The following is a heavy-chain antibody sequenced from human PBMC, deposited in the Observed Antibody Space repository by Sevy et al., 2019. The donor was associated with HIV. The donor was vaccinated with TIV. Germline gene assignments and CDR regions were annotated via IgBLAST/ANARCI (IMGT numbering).Heavy chain of an antibody. CDR2: ISSSGSTI. CDR3: ARDSKTGYNWFDP. V-gene: IGHV3-11*01. CDR1: GFTFSDYY. J-gene: IGHJ5*02. D-gene: IGHD1-1*01. Sequence: GGSLRLSCPASGFTFSDYYMTWIRQAPGKGLEWVSYISSSGSTIYYADSVKGRFTISRDNAKNSLYLQMNSLRAEDTAVYYCARDSKTGYNWFDPWGQGTLVTVSS.